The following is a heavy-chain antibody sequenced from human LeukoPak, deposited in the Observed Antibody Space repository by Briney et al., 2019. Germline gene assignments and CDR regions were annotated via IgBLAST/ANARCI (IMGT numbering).Heavy chain of an antibody. J-gene: IGHJ3*02. CDR3: ARGDYSSGWYRGRAFDI. CDR1: GGSFSGYY. D-gene: IGHD6-19*01. V-gene: IGHV4-34*01. Sequence: SETLSLTCAVYGGSFSGYYWSWIRQPPGKGLEWIGEINHSGSTNYNPSLKSRVTISVDTSKNQFSLKLSSVTAADTAVYYCARGDYSSGWYRGRAFDIWGQGTMVTVSS. CDR2: INHSGST.